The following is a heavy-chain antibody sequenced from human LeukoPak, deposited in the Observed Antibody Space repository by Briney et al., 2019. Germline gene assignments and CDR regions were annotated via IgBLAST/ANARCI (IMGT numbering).Heavy chain of an antibody. D-gene: IGHD3-10*01. CDR2: ITSNSYSM. J-gene: IGHJ3*01. CDR1: GFTFSDYY. CDR3: AIEFRKGDV. Sequence: GGSLRLSCAASGFTFSDYYMAWIRQAPGKGLEWISYITSNSYSMYYADSVEGRFTISRDNAEGSVFLQMDGLRVEDAAVYYCAIEFRKGDVWGQGTMVTVSS. V-gene: IGHV3-11*01.